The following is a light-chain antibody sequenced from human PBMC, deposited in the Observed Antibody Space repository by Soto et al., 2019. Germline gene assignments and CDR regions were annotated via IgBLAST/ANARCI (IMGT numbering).Light chain of an antibody. CDR1: QNIGTS. CDR2: TAS. CDR3: QQGYRTPYT. J-gene: IGKJ2*01. Sequence: DIQMTQSPSSLSASVGDRVTITCRASQNIGTSLNWYQLKPGIAPSLLIFTASTLRSGVPSRFSGSGSGTDFALTISSLQLEDFATYYCQQGYRTPYTFGRGTKLEIK. V-gene: IGKV1-39*01.